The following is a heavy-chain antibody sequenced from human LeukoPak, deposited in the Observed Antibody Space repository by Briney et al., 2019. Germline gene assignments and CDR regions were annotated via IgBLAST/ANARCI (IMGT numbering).Heavy chain of an antibody. J-gene: IGHJ4*02. V-gene: IGHV3-7*01. D-gene: IGHD3-22*01. CDR1: GFTFSSYW. CDR3: AKAMYDDSSGLDY. CDR2: IKQDGSEK. Sequence: GGSLRLSCAASGFTFSSYWMSWVRQAPGKGLEWVANIKQDGSEKYYVDSVKGRFTISRDNAKNTLYLQMNSLRAEDTAVYYCAKAMYDDSSGLDYWGQGTLVTVSS.